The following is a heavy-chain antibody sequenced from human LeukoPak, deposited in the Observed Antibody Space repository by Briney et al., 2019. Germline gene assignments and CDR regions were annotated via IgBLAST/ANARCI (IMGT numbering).Heavy chain of an antibody. CDR2: ISYDGSNK. D-gene: IGHD6-19*01. CDR3: ARGGYSSGWYSQYNWFDP. V-gene: IGHV3-30*04. J-gene: IGHJ5*02. Sequence: GRSLRLSCAASGFTFSSYAMHWVRQAPGKGLEWVAVISYDGSNKYYADSVKGRFTISRDNSKNTLYLQMNSLRAEDTAVYYCARGGYSSGWYSQYNWFDPWGQGTLVTVSS. CDR1: GFTFSSYA.